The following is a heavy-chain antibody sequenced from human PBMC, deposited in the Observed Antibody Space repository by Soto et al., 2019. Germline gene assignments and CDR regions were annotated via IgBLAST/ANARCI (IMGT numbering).Heavy chain of an antibody. Sequence: SEILSLTCTVSCGSISSYYWRWIRQPPGKGLEWIGYISYSGSTNYNPSLKSRVTISVDTSKNQFSLKLSSVTAADTAVYYCARHLLLYYYDSSGYYLRDAFDIWGQGTMVTVSS. J-gene: IGHJ3*02. CDR1: CGSISSYY. V-gene: IGHV4-59*08. D-gene: IGHD3-22*01. CDR2: ISYSGST. CDR3: ARHLLLYYYDSSGYYLRDAFDI.